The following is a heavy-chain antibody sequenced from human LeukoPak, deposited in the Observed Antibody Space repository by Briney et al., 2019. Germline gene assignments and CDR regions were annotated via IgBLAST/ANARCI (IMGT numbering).Heavy chain of an antibody. J-gene: IGHJ4*02. CDR1: GYTFTGYY. CDR2: INPNSGGT. Sequence: GASVKVSCKASGYTFTGYYMHWVRQAPGQGLEWMGWINPNSGGTNYAQKFQGRVTMTRDTSISTAYMELSRLRSDDTAVYYCARDGTPFSGYSSSWYGSLWGQGTLVTVSS. CDR3: ARDGTPFSGYSSSWYGSL. V-gene: IGHV1-2*02. D-gene: IGHD6-13*01.